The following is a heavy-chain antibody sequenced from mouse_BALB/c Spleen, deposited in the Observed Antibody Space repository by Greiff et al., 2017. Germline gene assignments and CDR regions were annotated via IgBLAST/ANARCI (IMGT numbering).Heavy chain of an antibody. CDR2: IYPGDGDT. CDR1: GYTFTSYW. Sequence: QVHVKQSGAELARPGASVKLSFKASGYTFTSYWMQWVKQRPGQGLEWIGAIYPGDGDTRYTQKFKGKATLTADKSSSTAYMQLSSLASEDSAVYYCARGGNGYYAMDYWGQGTSVTVSS. J-gene: IGHJ4*01. V-gene: IGHV1-87*01. CDR3: ARGGNGYYAMDY.